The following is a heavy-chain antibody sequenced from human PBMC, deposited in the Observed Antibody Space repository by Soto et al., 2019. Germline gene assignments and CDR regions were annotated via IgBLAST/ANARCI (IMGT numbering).Heavy chain of an antibody. D-gene: IGHD2-2*01. CDR1: GDSVSSNSAA. CDR3: ARDLLGNIVVLPAAWGINWFDL. V-gene: IGHV6-1*01. CDR2: TYYRSKWYN. Sequence: SQTLSLTCAISGDSVSSNSAAWNWIRQSPSRGLEWLGRTYYRSKWYNDYAVSVKSRITINPDTSKNQFSLQLNSVTPEDTAVYYCARDLLGNIVVLPAAWGINWFDLWGQGTLVTVAS. J-gene: IGHJ5*02.